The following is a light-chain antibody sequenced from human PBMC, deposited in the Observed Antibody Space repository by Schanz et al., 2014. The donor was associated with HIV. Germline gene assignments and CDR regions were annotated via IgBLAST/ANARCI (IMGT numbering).Light chain of an antibody. CDR3: CSYAGRCL. Sequence: QSVLTQPASVSGSPGQSITISCTGTSSDVGRYNLVSRYQQHPGKAPKLLIYEGSERPSGVSNRFSGSKSGSTASLTISGLQAEDEADYYCCSYAGRCLFGGGTKLTVL. V-gene: IGLV2-23*01. CDR1: SSDVGRYNL. CDR2: EGS. J-gene: IGLJ2*01.